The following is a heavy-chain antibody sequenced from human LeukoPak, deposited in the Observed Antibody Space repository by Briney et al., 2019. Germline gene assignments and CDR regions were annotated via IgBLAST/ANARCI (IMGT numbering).Heavy chain of an antibody. D-gene: IGHD3-3*01. CDR1: GFTFSDYA. V-gene: IGHV3-23*01. CDR3: AKGIRAPEIFWSGYLSH. Sequence: GGSLRLSCAASGFTFSDYAMSWVRQAPGKGLEWVSATSGSGGTTYYADSVKGRFTFSRDNSKNTLYLQMNSLRAEDTAVYYCAKGIRAPEIFWSGYLSHWGQGTLVIVSS. J-gene: IGHJ4*02. CDR2: TSGSGGTT.